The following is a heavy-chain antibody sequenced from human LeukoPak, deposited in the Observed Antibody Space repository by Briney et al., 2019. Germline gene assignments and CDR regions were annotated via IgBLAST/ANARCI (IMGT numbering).Heavy chain of an antibody. Sequence: APGKVSCTVSGYTVTQLSMIWVRQAPGNRLEGRGGFDPEDGETIYAQKFQGRVTMTEDTSTDTAYMELSSLRSEDTAVYYCATGSRDYYYYYMDVWGKGTTVTVSS. CDR1: GYTVTQLS. D-gene: IGHD6-6*01. J-gene: IGHJ6*03. CDR3: ATGSRDYYYYYMDV. CDR2: FDPEDGET. V-gene: IGHV1-24*01.